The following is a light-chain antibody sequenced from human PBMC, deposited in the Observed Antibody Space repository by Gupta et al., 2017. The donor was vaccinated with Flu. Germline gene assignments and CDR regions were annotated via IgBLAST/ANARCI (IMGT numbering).Light chain of an antibody. CDR1: SGSIATNY. CDR3: QSYDSIKGDVI. Sequence: NFMLTQPNSVSGSLGRTVPLSFTRSSGSIATNYVQWYQPRPGRSPPTVIYEDSQRLSGVPVRFSGSIDSSSISASRTIAGLKTEDEADYYCQSYDSIKGDVIFGGGTKLTVL. CDR2: EDS. J-gene: IGLJ2*01. V-gene: IGLV6-57*01.